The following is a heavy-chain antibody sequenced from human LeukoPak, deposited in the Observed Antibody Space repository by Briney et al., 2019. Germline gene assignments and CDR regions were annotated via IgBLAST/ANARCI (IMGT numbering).Heavy chain of an antibody. J-gene: IGHJ4*02. CDR3: ARGTWLRDLDY. V-gene: IGHV4-39*07. CDR1: GGSISSSSYY. CDR2: IYYSGST. Sequence: KPSETLSLTCTVSGGSISSSSYYWGWIRQPPGKGLEWIGSIYYSGSTYYNPSLKSRVTISVDTSKNQFSLKLSSVTAADTAVYYCARGTWLRDLDYWGRGTLVTVSS. D-gene: IGHD5-12*01.